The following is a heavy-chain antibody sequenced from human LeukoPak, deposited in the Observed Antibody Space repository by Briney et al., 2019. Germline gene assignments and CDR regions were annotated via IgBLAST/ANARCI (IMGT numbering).Heavy chain of an antibody. D-gene: IGHD1-26*01. CDR1: GFRFSSYW. J-gene: IGHJ5*02. V-gene: IGHV3-7*02. CDR3: ARVLVGGTNWFDP. Sequence: GGSLRLSCAASGFRFSSYWMSWVRQAPGKGLEWVANINRDGSEKYYVDSVEGRFTISRDNAKNSLYLQMNSQRAEDTAVYYCARVLVGGTNWFDPWGQGTLVTVSS. CDR2: INRDGSEK.